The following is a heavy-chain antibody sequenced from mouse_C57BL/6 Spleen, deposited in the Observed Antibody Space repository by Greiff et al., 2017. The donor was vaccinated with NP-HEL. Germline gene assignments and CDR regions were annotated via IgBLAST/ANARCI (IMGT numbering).Heavy chain of an antibody. CDR3: ARTTTVVGYFDY. J-gene: IGHJ2*01. D-gene: IGHD1-1*01. Sequence: EVKLMESGGGLVKPGGSLKLSCAASGFTFSDYGMHWVRQAPEKGLEWVAYISSGSSTIYYADTVKGRFTISRDNAKNTLFLQMTSLRSEDTAMYYCARTTTVVGYFDYWGQGTTLTVSS. V-gene: IGHV5-17*01. CDR1: GFTFSDYG. CDR2: ISSGSSTI.